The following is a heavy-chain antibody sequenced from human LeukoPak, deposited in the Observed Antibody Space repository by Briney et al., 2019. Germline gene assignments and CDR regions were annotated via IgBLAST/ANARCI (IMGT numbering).Heavy chain of an antibody. CDR1: GFTFRGCW. J-gene: IGHJ4*02. V-gene: IGHV3-7*01. CDR2: IKEDGSEK. Sequence: PGGSLRLSCETSGFTFRGCWMTWVRQPPGKGLEWVATIKEDGSEKYYVDSVKGRFTISRDDAENSLYLQMSCLRAEDTAVYYCATFSAAESRGQGTLVTVSS. CDR3: ATFSAAES. D-gene: IGHD2-2*01.